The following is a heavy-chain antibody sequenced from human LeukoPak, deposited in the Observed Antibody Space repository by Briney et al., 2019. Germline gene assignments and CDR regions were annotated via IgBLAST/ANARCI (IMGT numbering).Heavy chain of an antibody. CDR1: GYSFTSYW. J-gene: IGHJ4*02. D-gene: IGHD5-12*01. V-gene: IGHV5-51*01. CDR3: ARAGEWLRFRGSLFDY. CDR2: IYPGDSDT. Sequence: GESLKISCKGSGYSFTSYWIGWVRQMPGKGLEWMGIIYPGDSDTRYSPSFQGQVTISADKSISTAYLQWSSLKASDTAMYYCARAGEWLRFRGSLFDYWGQGTLVTVSS.